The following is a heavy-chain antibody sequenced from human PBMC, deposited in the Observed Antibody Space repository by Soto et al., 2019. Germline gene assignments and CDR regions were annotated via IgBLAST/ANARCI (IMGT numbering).Heavy chain of an antibody. D-gene: IGHD3-10*01. J-gene: IGHJ4*02. Sequence: GGSLRLSCAASGFTFSTYGMHWVRQAPGKGLEWVAVISYGGSNKYYADSVKGRFTISRDNSKNTVYLEMNSLRAEDTAVYYCAKVGPHYYGSGSYLYFDYWGQGTLVTVSS. CDR2: ISYGGSNK. V-gene: IGHV3-30*18. CDR1: GFTFSTYG. CDR3: AKVGPHYYGSGSYLYFDY.